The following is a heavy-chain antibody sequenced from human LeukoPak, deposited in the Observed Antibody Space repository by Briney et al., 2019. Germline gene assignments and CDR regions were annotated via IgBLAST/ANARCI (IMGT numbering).Heavy chain of an antibody. CDR1: GFTFSSYA. J-gene: IGHJ4*02. Sequence: GGSLRLSCAASGFTFSSYAMHWVRQAPGKGLEWVAVISYDGSNKYYADSVKGRFTISRDNSKNTLYLQMNSLITEDTAVYFCARRGDRDSRGYYLDFDYWGQGTLVTVSS. CDR2: ISYDGSNK. V-gene: IGHV3-30*04. D-gene: IGHD3-22*01. CDR3: ARRGDRDSRGYYLDFDY.